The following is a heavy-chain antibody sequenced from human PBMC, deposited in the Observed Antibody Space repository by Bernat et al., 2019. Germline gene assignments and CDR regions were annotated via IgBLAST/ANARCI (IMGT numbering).Heavy chain of an antibody. V-gene: IGHV3-23*01. CDR2: ISGSGGST. CDR1: GFTFSSYA. D-gene: IGHD2-2*03. Sequence: EVQLLESGGDLVQPGGSLRLSCAASGFTFSSYAMRWVRQAPGKGLEWVSAISGSGGSTYYADSVKGRFTISRDNAKNSLYLQMNSLRAEDTAVYYSARDTGSCSRTSGSLRYYGMDVWGQGTTVTVSS. CDR3: ARDTGSCSRTSGSLRYYGMDV. J-gene: IGHJ6*02.